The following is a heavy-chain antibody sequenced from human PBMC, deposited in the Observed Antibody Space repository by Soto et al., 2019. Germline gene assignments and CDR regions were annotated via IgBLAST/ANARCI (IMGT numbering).Heavy chain of an antibody. J-gene: IGHJ6*03. CDR3: ARGVLDIVVVPAAMRYYYYYMDV. Sequence: EVQLVESGGGLVQPGGSLRLSCAASGFTVSSNYMSWVRQAPGKGLEWVSVIYSGGRTYYADSVKGRFTISRDYSKNTLYLHMDRLRAEDTAVYYCARGVLDIVVVPAAMRYYYYYMDVWGKGTTVTVSS. CDR2: IYSGGRT. D-gene: IGHD2-2*03. V-gene: IGHV3-66*01. CDR1: GFTVSSNY.